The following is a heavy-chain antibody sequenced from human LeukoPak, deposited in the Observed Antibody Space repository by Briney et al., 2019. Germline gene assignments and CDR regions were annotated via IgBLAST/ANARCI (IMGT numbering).Heavy chain of an antibody. Sequence: ASVKVSCKASGYTFTGYYMHWVRQAPGQGLEWMEWINPNSGGTNYAQKFQGRVTRTRDTSISTAYMELSRLRSDDTAVYYCATAAAAGTSDFDYWGQGTLVTVSS. CDR1: GYTFTGYY. CDR2: INPNSGGT. D-gene: IGHD6-13*01. J-gene: IGHJ4*02. CDR3: ATAAAAGTSDFDY. V-gene: IGHV1-2*02.